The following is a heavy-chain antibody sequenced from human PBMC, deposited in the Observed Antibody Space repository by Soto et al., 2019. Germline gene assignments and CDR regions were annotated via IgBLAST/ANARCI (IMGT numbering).Heavy chain of an antibody. J-gene: IGHJ4*02. CDR1: GGTFSSYA. CDR3: ARGDTRGYFDY. CDR2: IIPIFGTA. Sequence: ASVKVSCKASGGTFSSYAISWVRQAPGQGLEWMGGIIPIFGTANYAQKFQGRVTITADESTSTAYMELSRLRSEDTAVYYCARGDTRGYFDYWGQGTLVTVSS. V-gene: IGHV1-69*13. D-gene: IGHD2-2*01.